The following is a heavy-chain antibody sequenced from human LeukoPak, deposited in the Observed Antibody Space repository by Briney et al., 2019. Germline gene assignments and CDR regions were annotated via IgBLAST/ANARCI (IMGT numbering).Heavy chain of an antibody. D-gene: IGHD1-26*01. CDR3: ANFVGATLSFDY. CDR2: IRYDGSNK. Sequence: GGSLRLSRAASGFTFSSYGMHWVRQAPGKGLEWVAFIRYDGSNKYYADSVKGRFTISRDNSKNTLYLQMNSLRAEDTAVYYCANFVGATLSFDYWGQGTLVTVSS. CDR1: GFTFSSYG. V-gene: IGHV3-30*02. J-gene: IGHJ4*02.